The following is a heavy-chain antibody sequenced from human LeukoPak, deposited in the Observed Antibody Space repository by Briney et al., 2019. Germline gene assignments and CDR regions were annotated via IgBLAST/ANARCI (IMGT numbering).Heavy chain of an antibody. CDR1: GGSISSYN. J-gene: IGHJ5*02. CDR3: ARDLFGSGSKFDP. Sequence: SETLSLTCTVSGGSISSYNWSWIRQPPGKGLEWIGYIYYSGSTNYNPSLKSRVTISVDTSKNQFSLKLSSVTAADTAVYYCARDLFGSGSKFDPWGQGTLVTVSS. CDR2: IYYSGST. V-gene: IGHV4-59*01. D-gene: IGHD3-22*01.